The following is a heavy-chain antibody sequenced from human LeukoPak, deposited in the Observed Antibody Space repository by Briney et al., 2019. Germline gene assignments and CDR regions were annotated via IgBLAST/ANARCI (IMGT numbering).Heavy chain of an antibody. CDR2: ISGNGGST. V-gene: IGHV3-23*01. J-gene: IGHJ4*02. D-gene: IGHD5-18*01. CDR1: GFTFSNAW. CDR3: ANWTPDGGYSYGFFDY. Sequence: GGSLRLSCAASGFTFSNAWMSWVRQAPGKGLEWVSSISGNGGSTYYADSVKGRFTISRDNAKNTLFLQMNSLRAEDTAVYYCANWTPDGGYSYGFFDYWGQGTLVTVSS.